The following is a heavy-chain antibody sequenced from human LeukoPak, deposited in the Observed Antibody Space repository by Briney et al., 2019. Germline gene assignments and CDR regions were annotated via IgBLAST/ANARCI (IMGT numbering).Heavy chain of an antibody. V-gene: IGHV1-2*02. CDR1: GYTFTGYY. CDR3: ARDYRPEPHPSHWFDP. Sequence: GASVKVSCKASGYTFTGYYMHWVRQAPGQGLEWMGWINPNSGGTNYAQKFQGRVTMTRDTSISTAYMELSRLRSDDTAVYYCARDYRPEPHPSHWFDPWGQGTLVTVSS. J-gene: IGHJ5*02. CDR2: INPNSGGT. D-gene: IGHD1-14*01.